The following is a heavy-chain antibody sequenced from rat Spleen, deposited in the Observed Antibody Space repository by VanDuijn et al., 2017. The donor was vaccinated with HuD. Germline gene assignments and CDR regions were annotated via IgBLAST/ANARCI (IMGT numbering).Heavy chain of an antibody. CDR1: GFTFSDYY. V-gene: IGHV5-29*01. D-gene: IGHD1-1*01. CDR2: ISYDGSTT. CDR3: ARHEDYSGLDY. J-gene: IGHJ2*01. Sequence: EVQLVASDGGLVQPGRSLKLSCAASGFTFSDYYMAWVRQAPTKGLEWVATISYDGSTTYYRDSVKGRFTISRDNAKSTLYLQMDSLRSEDTATYYCARHEDYSGLDYWGQGVMVTVSS.